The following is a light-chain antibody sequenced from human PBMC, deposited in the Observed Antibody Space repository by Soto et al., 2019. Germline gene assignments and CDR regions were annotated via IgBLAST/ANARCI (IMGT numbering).Light chain of an antibody. V-gene: IGKV3-11*01. CDR2: DAS. CDR1: QSVSSF. Sequence: EIVLTQSPATLSLSPGERATLSCRASQSVSSFLAWYQQKPGQAPRLLIYDASNRATGIAARFSGSGSGTDFTLTISSLEPEDFAVYYCQQRSNWPKWTFGKGTKVEIK. CDR3: QQRSNWPKWT. J-gene: IGKJ1*01.